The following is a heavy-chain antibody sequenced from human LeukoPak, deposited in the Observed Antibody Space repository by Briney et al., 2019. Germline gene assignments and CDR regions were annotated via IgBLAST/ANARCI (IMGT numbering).Heavy chain of an antibody. J-gene: IGHJ4*02. V-gene: IGHV3-21*01. CDR2: ISSSSSYI. CDR1: GFTFSSYS. D-gene: IGHD1-20*01. CDR3: ARESITGHRDFDY. Sequence: GGSLRLSCAASGFTFSSYSMNWVRQAPGKGLEWASSISSSSSYIYYADSVKGRFTISRDNAKNSLYLQMNSLRAEDTAVYYCARESITGHRDFDYWGQGTLVTVSS.